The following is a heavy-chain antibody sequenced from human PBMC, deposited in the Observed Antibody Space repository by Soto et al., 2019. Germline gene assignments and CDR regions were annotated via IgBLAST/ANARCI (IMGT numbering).Heavy chain of an antibody. CDR1: GGSISSSNW. D-gene: IGHD6-19*01. J-gene: IGHJ5*01. V-gene: IGHV4-4*02. CDR3: ARGMAVAGNGFDY. CDR2: IYHSGST. Sequence: SETLSLTCAVSGGSISSSNWWSWVRQPPGKGLEWIGEIYHSGSTNYNPSPKSRVTISVDKSKNQFSLKLSSVTAADTAVYYCARGMAVAGNGFDYWGQGTLVTVSS.